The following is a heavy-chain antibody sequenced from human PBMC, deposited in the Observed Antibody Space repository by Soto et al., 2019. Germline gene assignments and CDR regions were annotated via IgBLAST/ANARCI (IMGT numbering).Heavy chain of an antibody. V-gene: IGHV6-1*01. CDR3: ARVRGYSGYGGPYYFDY. D-gene: IGHD5-12*01. CDR1: GDSVSSNSAA. Sequence: SQTLSLTCAISGDSVSSNSAAWNWIRQSPSRGLEWLGRTYYRSKWYNDYAVSVKSRITINPDTSKNQFSLQLNSVTPEDTAVYYCARVRGYSGYGGPYYFDYWGQGTLVTVSS. J-gene: IGHJ4*02. CDR2: TYYRSKWYN.